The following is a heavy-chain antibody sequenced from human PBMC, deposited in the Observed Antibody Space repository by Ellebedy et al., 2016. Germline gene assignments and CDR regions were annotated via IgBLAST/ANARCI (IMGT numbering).Heavy chain of an antibody. D-gene: IGHD2-21*01. Sequence: GESLKISXAASGFTFSSHWMSWVRQAPGKGLEWAANIKEDGSEKYYVDSVKGRFTISRDNAKNSLYLQMNSLRVEDTAVYYCVKERRCGGDCYHFDYWGQGTLVTVSS. CDR1: GFTFSSHW. J-gene: IGHJ4*02. CDR2: IKEDGSEK. CDR3: VKERRCGGDCYHFDY. V-gene: IGHV3-7*01.